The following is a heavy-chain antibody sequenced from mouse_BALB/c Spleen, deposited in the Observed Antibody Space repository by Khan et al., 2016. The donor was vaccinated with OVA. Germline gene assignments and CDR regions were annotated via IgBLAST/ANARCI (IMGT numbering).Heavy chain of an antibody. J-gene: IGHJ4*01. D-gene: IGHD2-14*01. V-gene: IGHV1-4*01. CDR2: INPRSDYT. CDR1: GYTFTSHT. CDR3: ARRTTEYALDY. Sequence: QVQLQQSGAELARPGASVKMSCKASGYTFTSHTMHWVKQRPGKGLEWIGYINPRSDYTQYNQKFNDKATLTADISSSTAYMQLSSLTSEDSAVYYCARRTTEYALDYWGQGTLVTVSA.